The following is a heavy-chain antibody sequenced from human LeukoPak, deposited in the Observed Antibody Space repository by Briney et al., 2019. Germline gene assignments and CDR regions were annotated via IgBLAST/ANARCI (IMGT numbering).Heavy chain of an antibody. J-gene: IGHJ4*02. CDR2: INAGNGNT. D-gene: IGHD6-19*01. V-gene: IGHV1-3*01. CDR1: GYTITSYA. CDR3: ARSWLARLLFDY. Sequence: ASVKVSCKASGYTITSYAMHWVRQAPGQRLEWMGWINAGNGNTKYSQKFQGRVTITRDTSASTAYMELSSLRSEDTAVYYCARSWLARLLFDYWGQGTLVTVSS.